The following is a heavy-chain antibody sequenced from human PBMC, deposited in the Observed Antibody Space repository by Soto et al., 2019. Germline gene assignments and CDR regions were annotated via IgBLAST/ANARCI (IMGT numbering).Heavy chain of an antibody. Sequence: GASVKVSCKASGYTFTSYAMHWVRQAPGQRLDWMGWFNVGNVNTNYSQKFQGRVTITRDTSASTVYMELSSLSFEDTAVYYFARDEADIVVVPAAMSYFKHWGQGTLVTVSS. V-gene: IGHV1-3*01. D-gene: IGHD2-2*01. CDR1: GYTFTSYA. J-gene: IGHJ1*01. CDR3: ARDEADIVVVPAAMSYFKH. CDR2: FNVGNVNT.